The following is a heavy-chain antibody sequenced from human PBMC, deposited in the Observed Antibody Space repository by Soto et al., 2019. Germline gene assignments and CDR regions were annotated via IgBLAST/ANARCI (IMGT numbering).Heavy chain of an antibody. V-gene: IGHV4-39*01. Sequence: SETLSLTCTVSGGSISSSSYYWGWIRQPPGKGLEWIGSIYYSGSTYYNPSLKSRVTISVDTSKNQFSLKLSSVTAADTAVYYCARHVHYYGPGSYFPLDWFDPWGQGTLVTVSS. D-gene: IGHD3-10*01. CDR1: GGSISSSSYY. CDR3: ARHVHYYGPGSYFPLDWFDP. CDR2: IYYSGST. J-gene: IGHJ5*02.